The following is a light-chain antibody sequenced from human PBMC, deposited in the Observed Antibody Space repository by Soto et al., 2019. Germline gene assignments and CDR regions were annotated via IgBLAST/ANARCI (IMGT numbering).Light chain of an antibody. CDR2: KAS. Sequence: DIQMTQSPSTLSGSVGDRVTITCRASQTISSWLAWYQQKPGKAPKLLIYKASTLKSGVPSRFSGSGSGTEFTLTISSLRRDDFGIYYCQQYSRLWSFGQGTKVDSK. J-gene: IGKJ1*01. CDR3: QQYSRLWS. CDR1: QTISSW. V-gene: IGKV1-5*03.